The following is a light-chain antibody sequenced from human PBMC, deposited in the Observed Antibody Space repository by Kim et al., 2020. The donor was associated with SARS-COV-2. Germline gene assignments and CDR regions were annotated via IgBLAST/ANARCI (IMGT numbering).Light chain of an antibody. CDR3: SSYAGSNNFVV. J-gene: IGLJ2*01. CDR1: SSDVGRYIY. Sequence: QSALTQPPSASGSPGQSVTISCTGTSSDVGRYIYVSWYQHHPGKAPKLIIYEVSKRPSGVPDRFSASKSGNTASLTVSGLQAEDEADYYCSSYAGSNNFVVFGGGTQLTVL. CDR2: EVS. V-gene: IGLV2-8*01.